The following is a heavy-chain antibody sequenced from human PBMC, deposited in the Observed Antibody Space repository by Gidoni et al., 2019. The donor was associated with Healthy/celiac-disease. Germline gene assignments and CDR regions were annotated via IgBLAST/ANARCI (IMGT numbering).Heavy chain of an antibody. Sequence: QVQLVQSGAEVKKPGASVKVSCKASGYTFTSYGISWVRQAPGTGLEGMGWISAYNGNTNYAQKLQGRVTITTDTSTSTAYMERRSRRSDDTAVYYCARDPRTTGAFDSWGQGTMVTVSS. CDR3: ARDPRTTGAFDS. CDR2: ISAYNGNT. V-gene: IGHV1-18*01. D-gene: IGHD1-7*01. CDR1: GYTFTSYG. J-gene: IGHJ3*02.